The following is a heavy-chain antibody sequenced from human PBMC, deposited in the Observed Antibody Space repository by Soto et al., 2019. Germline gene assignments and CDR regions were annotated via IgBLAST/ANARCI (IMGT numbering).Heavy chain of an antibody. CDR1: GFTFSSYG. J-gene: IGHJ6*02. D-gene: IGHD5-12*01. V-gene: IGHV3-33*01. CDR2: VWYDGGNK. CDR3: VRAAGYSGNDYVYYYGMDV. Sequence: QVQLVESGGGVVQPGRSLRLSCAASGFTFSSYGMHWVRQAPGKGLEWVALVWYDGGNKYYADSVKGRFTISRDNSKNTLYLAMNSLRDEDTAVYYCVRAAGYSGNDYVYYYGMDVWGQGTTVTVSS.